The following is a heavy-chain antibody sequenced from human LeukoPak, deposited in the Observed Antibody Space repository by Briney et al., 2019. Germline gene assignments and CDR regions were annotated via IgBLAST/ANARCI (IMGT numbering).Heavy chain of an antibody. Sequence: GAPVRVSCKASGYTFTGYNIYWVRQAPGQGLEWMAWINPSSGATLYAQKFRGRVTTTRDTSITTAYMELNSLTSDDTAIYYCARRSTDLDYWGQGTLVTVSS. CDR2: INPSSGAT. CDR1: GYTFTGYN. CDR3: ARRSTDLDY. J-gene: IGHJ4*02. V-gene: IGHV1-2*02. D-gene: IGHD5/OR15-5a*01.